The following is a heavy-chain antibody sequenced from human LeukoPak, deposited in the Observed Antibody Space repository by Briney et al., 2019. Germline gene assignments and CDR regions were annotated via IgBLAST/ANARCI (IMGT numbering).Heavy chain of an antibody. Sequence: PGGSLRLSCAASGFTFSSYSMNWVRQAPGKGLEWVSSISSSSSYIYYADSVKGRFTISRDNAKNSLYLQMNSLRAEDTAVYYCAKGIAVAREGVDYWGQGTLVTVSS. CDR1: GFTFSSYS. CDR2: ISSSSSYI. V-gene: IGHV3-21*01. J-gene: IGHJ4*02. CDR3: AKGIAVAREGVDY. D-gene: IGHD6-19*01.